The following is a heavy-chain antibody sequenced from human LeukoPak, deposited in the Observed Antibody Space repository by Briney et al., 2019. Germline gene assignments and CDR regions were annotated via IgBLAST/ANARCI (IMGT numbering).Heavy chain of an antibody. CDR2: IGGSGVST. J-gene: IGHJ3*02. V-gene: IGHV3-23*01. Sequence: GESLKISCAASGFTFRSYAMDWVRQAPGKGLEWVSAIGGSGVSTYYPASLKGRFTISRDNSKNTLYLHMNNLRAEDTAVYYCAKEVPGFFDIWGQGTMVTVS. CDR3: AKEVPGFFDI. CDR1: GFTFRSYA.